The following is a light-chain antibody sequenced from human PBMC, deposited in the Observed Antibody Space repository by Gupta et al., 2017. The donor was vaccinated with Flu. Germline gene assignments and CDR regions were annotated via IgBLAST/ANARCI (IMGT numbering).Light chain of an antibody. Sequence: EQTARITCGGNNIGSKSVHWYQQKPGQAPVLVVYDDRDRPSGIPERFSGSNSGNTATLTISRVEAGDEADYYCQVWDSSSDHRVFGGGTKLTVL. CDR3: QVWDSSSDHRV. CDR2: DDR. V-gene: IGLV3-21*02. J-gene: IGLJ3*02. CDR1: NIGSKS.